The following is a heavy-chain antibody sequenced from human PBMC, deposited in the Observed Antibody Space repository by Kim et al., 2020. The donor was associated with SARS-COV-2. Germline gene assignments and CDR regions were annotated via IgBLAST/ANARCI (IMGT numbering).Heavy chain of an antibody. V-gene: IGHV1-3*01. CDR3: ARDRIAAAGWIYYYYYYGMDV. CDR2: INAGNGKT. Sequence: ASVKVSCKASGYTFTSYAMHWVRQAPGQRLERMGWINAGNGKTKYSQKFQGRVTITRDTSASTAYMELSSLRSEDTAVYYCARDRIAAAGWIYYYYYYGMDVRGQGPTVTVSS. J-gene: IGHJ6*02. D-gene: IGHD6-13*01. CDR1: GYTFTSYA.